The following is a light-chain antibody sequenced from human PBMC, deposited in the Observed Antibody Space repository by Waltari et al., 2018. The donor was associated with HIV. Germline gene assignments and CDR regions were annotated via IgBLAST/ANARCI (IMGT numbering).Light chain of an antibody. J-gene: IGLJ2*01. CDR2: DVT. CDR3: VSYTEKDTFLL. V-gene: IGLV2-8*01. Sequence: QSALTQPPSASGSPGQSVAISCTGSSNDIGTYNFVSWYQHHPGKAPKLIIYDVTRRPPGIPDRFSGTKSGYTASLTVSDLQVEDEADHYCVSYTEKDTFLLFGGGTKLAV. CDR1: SNDIGTYNF.